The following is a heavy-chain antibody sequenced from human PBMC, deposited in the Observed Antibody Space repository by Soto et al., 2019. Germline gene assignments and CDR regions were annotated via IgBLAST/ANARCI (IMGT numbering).Heavy chain of an antibody. D-gene: IGHD1-26*01. Sequence: QVQLVESGGGVVQPGTSLRLSCAASGFTFSTYAMHWVRQAPGKGLEWVAMISKDGNDQYYADSVKGRFTVSRDNSKNTVSLQMHSLRPEDTAFYYCAKDRWDFTRYVDSWGQGTLVTVSS. J-gene: IGHJ4*02. V-gene: IGHV3-30*18. CDR3: AKDRWDFTRYVDS. CDR1: GFTFSTYA. CDR2: ISKDGNDQ.